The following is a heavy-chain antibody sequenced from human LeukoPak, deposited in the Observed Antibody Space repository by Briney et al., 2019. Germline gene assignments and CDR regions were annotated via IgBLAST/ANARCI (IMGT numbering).Heavy chain of an antibody. D-gene: IGHD3-9*01. CDR2: ISAYNGNT. CDR1: GYRFTSYG. V-gene: IGHV1-18*01. CDR3: ARGGDGDILTGLVFDY. J-gene: IGHJ4*02. Sequence: ASVKVSCKASGYRFTSYGISWVRQAPGQGLEWMGCISAYNGNTNYAQKLQGRVTMTTDTSTSTAYMELRSLRSYDTGVYYCARGGDGDILTGLVFDYWGQGTLVTVSS.